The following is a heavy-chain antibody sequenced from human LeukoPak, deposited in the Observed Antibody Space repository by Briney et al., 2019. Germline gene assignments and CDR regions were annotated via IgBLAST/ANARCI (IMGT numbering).Heavy chain of an antibody. J-gene: IGHJ4*02. CDR2: SGTVGDT. V-gene: IGHV3-23*01. CDR3: AMRTPGTHPFDY. Sequence: GGTLTLTCAAYGFTFGSYAMNWVRQPPGKGLEWVSASGTVGDTYYADSVRGRFTISRDNSKGTLDLQMTSLRAEDTAVYYCAMRTPGTHPFDYWGQGTLVTVSP. CDR1: GFTFGSYA. D-gene: IGHD6-13*01.